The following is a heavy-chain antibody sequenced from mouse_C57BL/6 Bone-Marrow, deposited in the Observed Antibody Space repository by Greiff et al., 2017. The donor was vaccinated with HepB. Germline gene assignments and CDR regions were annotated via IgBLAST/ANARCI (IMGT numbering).Heavy chain of an antibody. CDR2: FYPGSGSI. V-gene: IGHV1-62-2*01. Sequence: QVQLQQSGAELVKPGASVKLSCKASGYTFTEYTIHWVKQRSGQGLEWIGWFYPGSGSIKYNEKFKDKATLTADKSSSTVYMELSRLTSEDSAVYFCARHEEGYYYGSSAWFAYWGQGTLVTVSA. CDR3: ARHEEGYYYGSSAWFAY. D-gene: IGHD1-1*01. CDR1: GYTFTEYT. J-gene: IGHJ3*01.